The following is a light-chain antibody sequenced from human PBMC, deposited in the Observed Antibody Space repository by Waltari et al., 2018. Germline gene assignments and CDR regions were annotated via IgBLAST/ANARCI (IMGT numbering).Light chain of an antibody. CDR2: EVS. CDR1: SSDVGRYNR. Sequence: QSALTQPASVFGSPGQSITIYCTGTSSDVGRYNRISRYQQHPGKAPKLMNYEVSKRPSGVSNRFSGSKSGNTASLTISGLQAEDEADYYCCSYAGSSTNAVFGGGTQLTVL. J-gene: IGLJ7*01. V-gene: IGLV2-23*02. CDR3: CSYAGSSTNAV.